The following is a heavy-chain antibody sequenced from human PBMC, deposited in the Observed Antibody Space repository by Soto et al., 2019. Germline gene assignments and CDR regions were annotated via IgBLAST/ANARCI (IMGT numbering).Heavy chain of an antibody. CDR3: ARRDFYDSSGYPFGY. CDR2: IYPGDSDT. CDR1: GYIFSNYW. Sequence: GQSLKISCKASGYIFSNYWIGWVRQMPGKHLEWMGIIYPGDSDTTYSPSFQGRVTLSVDKSISTAYLQWTSLQASDTAMYYCARRDFYDSSGYPFGYWGQGTPGAVSS. J-gene: IGHJ4*02. D-gene: IGHD3-22*01. V-gene: IGHV5-51*01.